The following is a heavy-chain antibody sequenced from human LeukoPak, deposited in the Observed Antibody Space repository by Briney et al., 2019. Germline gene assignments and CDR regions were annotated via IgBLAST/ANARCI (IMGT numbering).Heavy chain of an antibody. V-gene: IGHV3-15*01. J-gene: IGHJ4*02. D-gene: IGHD1-26*01. CDR2: IKSKTDGGTT. Sequence: GSLRLSCAASGFTFSSYSMTWVRQAPGKGLEWVGRIKSKTDGGTTDYAAPVKGRFTISRDDSKNTLYLQMNSLKTEDTAVYYCTKEWELDEDYFDYWGQGTLVTVSS. CDR3: TKEWELDEDYFDY. CDR1: GFTFSSYS.